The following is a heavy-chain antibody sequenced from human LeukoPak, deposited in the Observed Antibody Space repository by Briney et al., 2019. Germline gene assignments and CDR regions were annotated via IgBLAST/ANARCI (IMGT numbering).Heavy chain of an antibody. D-gene: IGHD6-19*01. CDR2: INPNSGGT. CDR1: GYTFTSYD. CDR3: ARDLVYSSGWPGDY. V-gene: IGHV1-2*02. Sequence: ASVKVSCKASGYTFTSYDMHWVRQAPGQGLEWMGWINPNSGGTNYAQKFQGRVTMTRDTSISTAYMELSRLRSDDTAVYYCARDLVYSSGWPGDYWGQGTLVTVSS. J-gene: IGHJ4*02.